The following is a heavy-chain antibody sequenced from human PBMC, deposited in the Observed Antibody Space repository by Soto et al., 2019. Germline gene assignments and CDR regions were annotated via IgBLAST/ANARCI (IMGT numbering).Heavy chain of an antibody. V-gene: IGHV1-8*01. CDR2: MNPNSGNT. CDR1: GYTFTSYD. Sequence: ASVKVSCKASGYTFTSYDINWVRQATGQGLERMGWMNPNSGNTGYAQKFQGRVTMTRNTSISTAYMELSSLRSEDTAVYYCARGPLPLRYFDWLSPACFDYWGQGTLVTVSS. CDR3: ARGPLPLRYFDWLSPACFDY. D-gene: IGHD3-9*01. J-gene: IGHJ4*02.